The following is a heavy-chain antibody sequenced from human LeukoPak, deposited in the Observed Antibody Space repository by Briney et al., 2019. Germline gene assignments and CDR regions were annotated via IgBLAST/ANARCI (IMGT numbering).Heavy chain of an antibody. Sequence: PSETLSLTCTVSGGSISSSSYYWGWIRQPPGKGLEWIGSIYYSGSTYYNPSLKSRVTISVDTSKNQFSLKLSSVTAADTAVYYCARHRALMTTVTYFDYWGQGTLVTVSS. J-gene: IGHJ4*02. V-gene: IGHV4-39*01. CDR3: ARHRALMTTVTYFDY. CDR1: GGSISSSSYY. CDR2: IYYSGST. D-gene: IGHD4-17*01.